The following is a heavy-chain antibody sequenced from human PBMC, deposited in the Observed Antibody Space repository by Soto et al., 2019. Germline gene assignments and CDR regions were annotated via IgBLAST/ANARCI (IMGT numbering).Heavy chain of an antibody. J-gene: IGHJ4*02. D-gene: IGHD2-15*01. V-gene: IGHV4-59*01. CDR3: ARAGAATLSDY. Sequence: QVQLQESGPGLVKPSETLSLTCTVSGGSISNYYCSWIRQPPGKGLAWIGYIYYSGSTNYTPSLKSRVTISVDTSKNQFSLKLSSVTAADTAVYYCARAGAATLSDYWGQGTLVTVSS. CDR2: IYYSGST. CDR1: GGSISNYY.